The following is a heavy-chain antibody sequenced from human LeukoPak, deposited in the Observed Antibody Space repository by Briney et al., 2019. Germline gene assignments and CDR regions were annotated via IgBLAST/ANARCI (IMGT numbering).Heavy chain of an antibody. CDR3: ARSTFGGIIVIGDY. J-gene: IGHJ4*02. D-gene: IGHD3-16*02. V-gene: IGHV3-30*03. CDR2: ISYEGGTQ. Sequence: GGSLRLSCAASGDTLSPYGMHWVRQAPGKGLEWVAVISYEGGTQHYADSVQGRFIISRDNSKNTLFLQMNSLRPEDTAVYYCARSTFGGIIVIGDYWGQGTLVTVS. CDR1: GDTLSPYG.